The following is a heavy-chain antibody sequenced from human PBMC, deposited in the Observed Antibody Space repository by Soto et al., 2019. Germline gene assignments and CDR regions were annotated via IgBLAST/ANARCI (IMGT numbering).Heavy chain of an antibody. CDR3: ARDLRYKSGMDV. V-gene: IGHV3-30-3*01. D-gene: IGHD1-1*01. J-gene: IGHJ6*02. CDR2: ISYDGSNK. CDR1: GFTFSSYA. Sequence: GGSLRLSCAASGFTFSSYAMHWVRQAPGKGLEWVAVISYDGSNKYYADSVKGRFTISRDNSKNTLYLQMNSLRAEDTAVYYCARDLRYKSGMDVWGQGTTVTVSS.